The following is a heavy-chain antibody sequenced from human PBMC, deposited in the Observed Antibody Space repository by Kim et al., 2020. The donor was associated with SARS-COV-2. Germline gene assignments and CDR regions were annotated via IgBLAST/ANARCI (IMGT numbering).Heavy chain of an antibody. Sequence: ASVKVSCKASGYTFTSYDINWVRQATGQGLEWMGWMNPNSGNTGYAQKFQGRVTMTRNTPMSTAYMELSSLRSEDTAVYYCARELTTVTTLAGYWGQGTRVTVSS. CDR2: MNPNSGNT. CDR3: ARELTTVTTLAGY. V-gene: IGHV1-8*01. D-gene: IGHD4-4*01. J-gene: IGHJ4*02. CDR1: GYTFTSYD.